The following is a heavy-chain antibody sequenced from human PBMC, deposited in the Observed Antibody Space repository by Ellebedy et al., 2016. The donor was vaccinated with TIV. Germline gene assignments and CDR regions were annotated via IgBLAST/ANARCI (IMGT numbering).Heavy chain of an antibody. Sequence: GESLKISCAASGFTFGSYMMHWVRQAPGKGLEWVAVIWYDGSNKYYADSVKGRFTISRDNSRNALYLQMDSLRVEDTAVYYCARIFNSYYFDYWGQGTLVSVSS. CDR1: GFTFGSYM. CDR3: ARIFNSYYFDY. CDR2: IWYDGSNK. J-gene: IGHJ4*02. V-gene: IGHV3-33*08. D-gene: IGHD3-3*01.